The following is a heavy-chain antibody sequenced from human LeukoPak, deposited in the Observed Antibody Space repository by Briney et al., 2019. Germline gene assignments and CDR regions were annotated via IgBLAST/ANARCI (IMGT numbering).Heavy chain of an antibody. CDR1: GFTFSTYG. CDR3: AKDRVGQCSSSGCGDAFDI. D-gene: IGHD2-2*01. Sequence: GGSLRLSCAASGFTFSTYGMHWVRQAPGKGLEWVAFIRYDGSNKYYADSVKGRFTISRDNSKNTLYLQMSSLRAEDTAVYYCAKDRVGQCSSSGCGDAFDIWGQGTMVTVSS. J-gene: IGHJ3*02. V-gene: IGHV3-30*02. CDR2: IRYDGSNK.